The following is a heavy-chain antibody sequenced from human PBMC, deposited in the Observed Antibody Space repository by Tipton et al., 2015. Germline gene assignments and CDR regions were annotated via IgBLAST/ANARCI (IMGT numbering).Heavy chain of an antibody. V-gene: IGHV4-39*01. Sequence: LRLSCSVSGDPSSIRSYYWGWIRQPPGRGLEWIGSVYYSGSTYYTPSLESRVTISLDTSKNQFSLKLSSVTAADTAVYYCASDQYNINWYKYWGQGTLVTVSS. J-gene: IGHJ4*02. CDR3: ASDQYNINWYKY. CDR2: VYYSGST. CDR1: GDPSSIRSYY. D-gene: IGHD1-14*01.